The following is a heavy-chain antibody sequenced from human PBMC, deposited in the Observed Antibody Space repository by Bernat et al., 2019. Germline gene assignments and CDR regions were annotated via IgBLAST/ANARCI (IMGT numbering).Heavy chain of an antibody. CDR3: AKGRPLGMPNRELDY. V-gene: IGHV3-30*18. D-gene: IGHD7-27*01. J-gene: IGHJ4*02. Sequence: QVQLVESGGGVVQPGRSPRLSCAASGFTFSSYGMHWVRQAPGKGLEWVAVISYDGTNKYYADSVKGRFTISRDNSKNTLYLPMNSLRAEDTAVYYCAKGRPLGMPNRELDYWGQGTLVTVSS. CDR2: ISYDGTNK. CDR1: GFTFSSYG.